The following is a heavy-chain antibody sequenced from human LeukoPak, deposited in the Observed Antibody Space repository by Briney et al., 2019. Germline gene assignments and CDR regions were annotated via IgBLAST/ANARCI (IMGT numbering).Heavy chain of an antibody. V-gene: IGHV3-33*01. CDR3: ARDRNNYYFDH. CDR2: IWTNGRDE. J-gene: IGHJ4*02. CDR1: GFSFGIYG. Sequence: PGGSLTLSCAASGFSFGIYGMRWVRQAPGKGLEWVAFIWTNGRDEYYADSVKGRFTVSRDNSNNVLYLHMNSVRAEDTAVYYCARDRNNYYFDHCGQGTQVTVSS. D-gene: IGHD1-20*01.